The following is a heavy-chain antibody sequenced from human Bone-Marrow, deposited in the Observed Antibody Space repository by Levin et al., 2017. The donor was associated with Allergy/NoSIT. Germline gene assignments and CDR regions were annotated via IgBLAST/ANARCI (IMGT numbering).Heavy chain of an antibody. CDR3: TTAAVPAAMVYGMDV. CDR2: IKSKTDGGTT. V-gene: IGHV3-15*01. Sequence: GESLKISCAASGFTFSNAWMSWVRQAPGKGLEWVGRIKSKTDGGTTDYAAPVKGRFTISRDDSKNTLYLQMNSLKTEDTAVYYCTTAAVPAAMVYGMDVWGQGTTVTVSS. D-gene: IGHD2-2*01. CDR1: GFTFSNAW. J-gene: IGHJ6*02.